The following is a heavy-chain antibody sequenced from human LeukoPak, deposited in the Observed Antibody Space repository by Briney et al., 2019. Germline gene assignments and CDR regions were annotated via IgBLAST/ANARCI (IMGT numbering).Heavy chain of an antibody. CDR3: ATRLDAFDI. D-gene: IGHD6-19*01. V-gene: IGHV4-39*01. Sequence: SETLSLTCTVSGGSISSSSYYWGWIRQPPGKGLEWIGSIYYSGSTYYNPSLKSRVTISVDTSKNQFSLKLSSVTAADTAVYYCATRLDAFDIWGQGTMVTVSS. CDR1: GGSISSSSYY. CDR2: IYYSGST. J-gene: IGHJ3*02.